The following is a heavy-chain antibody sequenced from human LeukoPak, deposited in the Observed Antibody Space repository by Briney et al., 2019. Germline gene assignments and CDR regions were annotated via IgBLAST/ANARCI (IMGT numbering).Heavy chain of an antibody. Sequence: SETLSLTCTVSGGSISSSSSYWGWIRQAPGKGLEWIGSIDYSGRTHYNPTLKSRVTISVDTSKNQFSLKLSSVTAADTAVYYCARGKYTAMVYYYYYYMDVWGKGTTVTVSS. CDR3: ARGKYTAMVYYYYYYMDV. V-gene: IGHV4-39*01. CDR2: IDYSGRT. CDR1: GGSISSSSSY. J-gene: IGHJ6*03. D-gene: IGHD5-18*01.